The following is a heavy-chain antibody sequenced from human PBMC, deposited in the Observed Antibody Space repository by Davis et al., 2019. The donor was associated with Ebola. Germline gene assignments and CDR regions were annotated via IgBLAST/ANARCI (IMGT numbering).Heavy chain of an antibody. Sequence: PSETLSLTCTVSGGSVSSGSYYWSWIRQPPGKGLEWIGYIYYSGSTNYNPSLKSRVTISVDTSKNQFSLKLSSVTAADTAVYYCARGQRGSAPRWGQGTLVTVSS. CDR2: IYYSGST. V-gene: IGHV4-61*01. J-gene: IGHJ4*02. D-gene: IGHD3-16*01. CDR1: GGSVSSGSYY. CDR3: ARGQRGSAPR.